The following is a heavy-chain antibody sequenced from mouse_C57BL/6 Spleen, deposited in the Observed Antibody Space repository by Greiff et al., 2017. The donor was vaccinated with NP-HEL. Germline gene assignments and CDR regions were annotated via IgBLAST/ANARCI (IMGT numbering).Heavy chain of an antibody. CDR1: GFTFSDFY. Sequence: EVQVVESGGGLVQSGRSLRLSCATSGFTFSDFYMEWVRQAPGKGLEWIAASRNKANDYTTEYSASVKGRFIVSRDTYQSILYIQMDALGAEDTAIYYCARDAWRGSFDDWGQGTTLTVSS. CDR2: SRNKANDYTT. CDR3: ARDAWRGSFDD. D-gene: IGHD1-1*01. V-gene: IGHV7-1*01. J-gene: IGHJ2*01.